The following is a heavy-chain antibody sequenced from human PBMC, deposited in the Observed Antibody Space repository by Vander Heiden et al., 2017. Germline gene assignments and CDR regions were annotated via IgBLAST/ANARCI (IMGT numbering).Heavy chain of an antibody. CDR1: GFTFRSYG. J-gene: IGHJ5*02. D-gene: IGHD6-19*01. V-gene: IGHV3-33*01. CDR3: ARERLGEVAGREVWFDP. Sequence: QVQLVESGGGVVQPGGSLGPSCAASGFTFRSYGIHWVRQAPGKGLGWWAVIWYDGSKKYYADSVKGRFTSSRDNSENTLYLQMNSLRAEDTAVYYCARERLGEVAGREVWFDPWGQGTLVTVSS. CDR2: IWYDGSKK.